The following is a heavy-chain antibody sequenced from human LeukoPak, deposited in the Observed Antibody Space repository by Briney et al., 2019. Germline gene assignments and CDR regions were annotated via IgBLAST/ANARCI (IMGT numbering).Heavy chain of an antibody. CDR1: GFTFSSYG. Sequence: GGSLRLSCAASGFTFSSYGMHWVRQAPGKGLEWVAVIWYDGSNKYYADSVKGRLTISRDNSKNTLYLQMNSLRAEDTAVYYCARDARYCTNGVCPPALAFDIWGQGTMVTVSS. V-gene: IGHV3-33*01. CDR2: IWYDGSNK. CDR3: ARDARYCTNGVCPPALAFDI. J-gene: IGHJ3*02. D-gene: IGHD2-8*01.